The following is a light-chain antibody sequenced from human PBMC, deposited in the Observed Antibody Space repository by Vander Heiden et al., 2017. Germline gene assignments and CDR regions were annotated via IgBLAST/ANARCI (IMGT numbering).Light chain of an antibody. CDR1: SSDIGAYNY. Sequence: QSALTQPASVSGSPGQSITIPCSGTSSDIGAYNYVSWFQQHPDKAPKLIIYDVSIRPSGVSNRFSGSKSGNTASLTISGLLPEDEADDFCSSYTSTSTLYVFGTGTKVTVL. CDR2: DVS. V-gene: IGLV2-14*01. J-gene: IGLJ1*01. CDR3: SSYTSTSTLYV.